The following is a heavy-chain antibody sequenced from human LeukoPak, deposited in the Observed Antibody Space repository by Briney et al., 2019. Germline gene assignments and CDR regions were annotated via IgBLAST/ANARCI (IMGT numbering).Heavy chain of an antibody. CDR2: IRCSGITI. CDR3: ARGAWVQNFDY. J-gene: IGHJ4*02. Sequence: PGGPLRLSCAACGFTLSSYQMIWLRQAPGKGLEGGAYIRCSGITISTADPVKGRFTTSKDNPKNSMYLQMNSLRPEDTALYNCARGAWVQNFDYWGQGTLVTVSS. D-gene: IGHD1-1*01. V-gene: IGHV3-48*03. CDR1: GFTLSSYQ.